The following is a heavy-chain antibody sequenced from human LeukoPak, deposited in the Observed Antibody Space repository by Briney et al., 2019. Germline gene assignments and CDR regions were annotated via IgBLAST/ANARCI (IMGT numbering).Heavy chain of an antibody. CDR2: ISASGHYT. V-gene: IGHV3-23*01. J-gene: IGHJ6*03. CDR3: VKDGSWGDHYFYFYIDV. Sequence: GGSLRLSCEASGFTFSNSAMAWVRQAPGKGLEWVSAISASGHYTYNADSGKGRFTISRDNSKNTLYLQMNSLRAEDTALYYCVKDGSWGDHYFYFYIDVWGKGTTVTVSS. D-gene: IGHD3-16*01. CDR1: GFTFSNSA.